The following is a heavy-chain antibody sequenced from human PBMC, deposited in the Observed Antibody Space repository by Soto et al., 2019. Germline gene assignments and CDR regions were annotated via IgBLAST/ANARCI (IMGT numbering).Heavy chain of an antibody. D-gene: IGHD3-22*01. V-gene: IGHV4-39*01. CDR1: GGSISSSSYY. J-gene: IGHJ4*02. CDR2: IYYSGST. Sequence: QLQLQESGPGLVKPSETLSLTCTVSGGSISSSSYYWGWIRQPPGKGLEWIGSIYYSGSTYYNPSLKSRVTISVDTSKNQFSLKLSSVTAADTAVYYCARLAIVVVVPTLYYFDYWGQGTLVTVSS. CDR3: ARLAIVVVVPTLYYFDY.